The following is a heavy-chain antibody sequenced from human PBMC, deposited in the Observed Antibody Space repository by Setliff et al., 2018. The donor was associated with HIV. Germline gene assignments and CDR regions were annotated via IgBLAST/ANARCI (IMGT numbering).Heavy chain of an antibody. J-gene: IGHJ6*04. Sequence: PGGSLRLSCEASGFTFSNYALHWVRQVPGRGLEWVSGINWNGDVIGYGDPVKGRCTISRDTFGQTLHLRMDSLTTEDTALYYCVKDASADGRHYNNLNVWGRGAPVTVSS. CDR1: GFTFSNYA. V-gene: IGHV3-9*01. CDR2: INWNGDVI. CDR3: VKDASADGRHYNNLNV. D-gene: IGHD3-9*01.